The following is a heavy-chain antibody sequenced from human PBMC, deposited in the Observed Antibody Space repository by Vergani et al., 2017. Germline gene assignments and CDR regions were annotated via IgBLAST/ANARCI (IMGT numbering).Heavy chain of an antibody. D-gene: IGHD2-2*01. CDR1: GFTFNIYA. V-gene: IGHV3-23*01. Sequence: EVQLLDFGGGLVQPGGSLRLSCAASGFTFNIYAMSCVRPAPGKGLEWVSGISASGGSTYYADSVRGRFTISRDNSKNTLYLQMNSLRAEDTAVYFCAKGLGRPVVPGDFDYWGQGTLVTVAS. J-gene: IGHJ4*02. CDR2: ISASGGST. CDR3: AKGLGRPVVPGDFDY.